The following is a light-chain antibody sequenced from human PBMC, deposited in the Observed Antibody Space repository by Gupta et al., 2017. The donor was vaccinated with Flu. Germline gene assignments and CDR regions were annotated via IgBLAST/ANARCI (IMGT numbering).Light chain of an antibody. V-gene: IGLV3-1*01. CDR2: HDD. J-gene: IGLJ3*02. CDR1: MLGDKC. CDR3: HAYAGSAAGV. Sequence: PGKTASIPCSGDMLGDKCVCWYQQKPGQSPGVVICHDDKRPPGIPDRFSGSKSGNTATLTISGPQAMDEADYFCHAYAGSAAGVFGGGTKLTVL.